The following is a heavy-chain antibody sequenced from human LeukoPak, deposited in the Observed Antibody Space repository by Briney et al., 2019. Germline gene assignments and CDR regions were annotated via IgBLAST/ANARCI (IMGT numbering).Heavy chain of an antibody. CDR1: GFTFTTYW. J-gene: IGHJ4*02. V-gene: IGHV3-15*01. CDR3: TTMGRFLESDY. Sequence: GGSLRLSCAASGFTFTTYWMGWVRQAPGKGLEWVGRIKSKTDGGTTDYAAPVKGRFTISRDDSKNTLYLQMNSLKTEDTAVYYCTTMGRFLESDYWGQGTLVTVSS. CDR2: IKSKTDGGTT. D-gene: IGHD3-3*01.